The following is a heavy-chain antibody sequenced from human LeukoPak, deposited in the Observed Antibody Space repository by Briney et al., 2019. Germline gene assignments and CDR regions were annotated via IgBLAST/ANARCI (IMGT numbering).Heavy chain of an antibody. V-gene: IGHV7-4-1*02. J-gene: IGHJ5*02. CDR1: GYTFTSYA. CDR3: ARVNPPGNPAAMVVDP. D-gene: IGHD2-2*01. CDR2: INTNTGNP. Sequence: ASVKVSCKASGYTFTSYAMNWVRQAPGQGLEWMGWINTNTGNPTYAQGFTGRFVFSLDTSVSTAYLQISSLRSEDTAVYYCARVNPPGNPAAMVVDPWGQGTLVTVSS.